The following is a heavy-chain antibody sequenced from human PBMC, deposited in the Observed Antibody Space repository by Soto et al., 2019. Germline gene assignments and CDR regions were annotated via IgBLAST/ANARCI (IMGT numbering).Heavy chain of an antibody. CDR3: ARGRSQAYYSYMDV. Sequence: EVQLVESGGGLVKPGGSLRLSCAGSGFTFSSFTMNWVRQAPGKGLEWVSSITGSSAYIQFGDSVKGRFTISRDNAKNSLFLQMNSLRAEDTAVYYCARGRSQAYYSYMDVWGKGTTVTVSS. CDR2: ITGSSAYI. J-gene: IGHJ6*03. V-gene: IGHV3-21*01. CDR1: GFTFSSFT.